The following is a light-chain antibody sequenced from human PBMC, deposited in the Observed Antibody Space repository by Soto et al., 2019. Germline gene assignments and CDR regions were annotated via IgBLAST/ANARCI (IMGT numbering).Light chain of an antibody. V-gene: IGKV3-11*02. CDR1: QSVGSY. J-gene: IGKJ4*01. CDR2: DAS. CDR3: QQRSNWPPLT. Sequence: EIVVTQSPATLSLSPGERATLSCRTSQSVGSYLARYQKKPGQAPRLLIYDASNRATGIPARFSGSGSGRDFTLTISSLEPEDFAVYYCQQRSNWPPLTFGGGTKVEIK.